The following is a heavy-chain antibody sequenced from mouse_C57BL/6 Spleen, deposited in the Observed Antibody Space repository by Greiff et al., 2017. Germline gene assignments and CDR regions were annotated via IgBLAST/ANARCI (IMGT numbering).Heavy chain of an antibody. D-gene: IGHD2-3*01. Sequence: VQLKQSGAELVRPGASVKLSCTASGFNIKDYYMHWVKQRPEQGLEWIGRIDPEDGDTEYAPKFQGKATMTADTSSNTAYLQLSSLTSEDTAVYYCTRDSYDGYSALFAYWGQGTLVTVSA. J-gene: IGHJ3*01. V-gene: IGHV14-1*01. CDR1: GFNIKDYY. CDR2: IDPEDGDT. CDR3: TRDSYDGYSALFAY.